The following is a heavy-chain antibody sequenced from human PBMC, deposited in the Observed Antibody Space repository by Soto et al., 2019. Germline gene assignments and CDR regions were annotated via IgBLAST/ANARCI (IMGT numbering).Heavy chain of an antibody. Sequence: ASVKVSCKASGYTFTGYYMHWVRQAPGQGLEWMGWINPNSGGTNYAQKFQGRVTMTRDTSISTAYMELSRLRSDDTAVYYCARGWACSSTSCYRDYYYYYGMDVWGQGTTGTVSS. D-gene: IGHD2-2*02. J-gene: IGHJ6*02. V-gene: IGHV1-2*02. CDR3: ARGWACSSTSCYRDYYYYYGMDV. CDR1: GYTFTGYY. CDR2: INPNSGGT.